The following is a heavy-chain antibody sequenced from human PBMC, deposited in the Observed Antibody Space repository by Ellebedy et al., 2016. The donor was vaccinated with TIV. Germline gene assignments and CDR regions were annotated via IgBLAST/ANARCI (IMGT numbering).Heavy chain of an antibody. CDR2: IHTNTGNP. Sequence: AASVKVSCKASGYTFTSYAMNWVRQAPGQGLEWMGWIHTNTGNPTYAQGFTGRFVFYLDTSVSTAYLQISSLKAEETAVYYCARGAAAGFFWYFDLWGRGTLVTVSS. V-gene: IGHV7-4-1*02. CDR1: GYTFTSYA. J-gene: IGHJ2*01. D-gene: IGHD6-13*01. CDR3: ARGAAAGFFWYFDL.